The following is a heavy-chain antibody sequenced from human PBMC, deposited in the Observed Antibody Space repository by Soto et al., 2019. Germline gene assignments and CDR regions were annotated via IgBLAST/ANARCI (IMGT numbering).Heavy chain of an antibody. CDR3: ARDSRYGSVTSVNQYLDF. Sequence: EVQLEESGGGLVQTGGSLRLSCAASGFNFGIYWMSWVRQAPGKGLECLDTIKWDASEKKYVDSVKGRFTMSRDNAKNSRYLQMDSMRAEETAGYYCARDSRYGSVTSVNQYLDFWGHETLVTVSS. CDR2: IKWDASEK. CDR1: GFNFGIYW. J-gene: IGHJ4*01. D-gene: IGHD3-10*01. V-gene: IGHV3-7*01.